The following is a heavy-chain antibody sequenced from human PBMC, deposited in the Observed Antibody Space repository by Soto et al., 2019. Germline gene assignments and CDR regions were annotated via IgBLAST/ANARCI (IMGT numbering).Heavy chain of an antibody. CDR1: EFTFSSYS. CDR2: ISANSRTI. Sequence: EVQLVESGGGLVQPGGSLRLSCVASEFTFSSYSMNWVRQAPGKGLEWVSYISANSRTIHYADSVRGRFTVSRDNAKNSLYLQMSSLRDEDTAVYYCARDFAWALDYWGQGTLLTVSP. V-gene: IGHV3-48*02. D-gene: IGHD1-26*01. J-gene: IGHJ4*02. CDR3: ARDFAWALDY.